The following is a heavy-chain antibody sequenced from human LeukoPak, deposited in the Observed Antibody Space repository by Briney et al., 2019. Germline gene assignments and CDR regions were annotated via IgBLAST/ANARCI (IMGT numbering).Heavy chain of an antibody. J-gene: IGHJ6*03. D-gene: IGHD6-6*01. V-gene: IGHV4-39*07. CDR3: ARGIAARPGYYYYYMDV. Sequence: SETLSLTCTVSGGSISSSSYYWGWIRQPPGKGLEWIGEINHSGSTNYNPSLKSRVTISVDTSKNQFSLKLSSVTAADTAVYYCARGIAARPGYYYYYMDVWGKGTTVTVSS. CDR2: INHSGST. CDR1: GGSISSSSYY.